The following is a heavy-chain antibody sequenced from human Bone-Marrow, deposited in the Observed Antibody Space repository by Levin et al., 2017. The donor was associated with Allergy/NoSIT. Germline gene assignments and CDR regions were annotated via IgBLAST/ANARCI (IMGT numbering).Heavy chain of an antibody. D-gene: IGHD2-2*01. CDR2: ISSSSSYI. CDR3: ARAGIVVVPAAILNWFDP. J-gene: IGHJ5*02. V-gene: IGHV3-21*01. CDR1: GFTFSSYS. Sequence: SCAASGFTFSSYSMNWVRQAPGKGLEWVSSISSSSSYIYYADSVKGRFTISRDNAKNSLYLQMNSLRAEDTAVYYCARAGIVVVPAAILNWFDPWGQGTLVTVSS.